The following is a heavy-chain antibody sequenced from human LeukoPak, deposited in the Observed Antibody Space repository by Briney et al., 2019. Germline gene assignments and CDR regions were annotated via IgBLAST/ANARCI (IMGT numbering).Heavy chain of an antibody. CDR1: GYSFSTYW. CDR3: ARGGIVGATRSYFDY. J-gene: IGHJ4*02. V-gene: IGHV5-51*01. Sequence: GESLKISCKGSGYSFSTYWIGWVRPMPGKGMEWMVITYPGDSDTRYSPSFQGQVTLSADKSISTAYLQWSSLKAADTAMYYCARGGIVGATRSYFDYWGQGTLVTVSS. CDR2: TYPGDSDT. D-gene: IGHD1-26*01.